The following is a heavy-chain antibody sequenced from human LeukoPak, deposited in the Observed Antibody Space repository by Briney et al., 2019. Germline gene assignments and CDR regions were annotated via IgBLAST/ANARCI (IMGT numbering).Heavy chain of an antibody. CDR1: GGSISSGGYS. CDR3: ARSCGGDCPYGY. Sequence: ETLSLTCAVSGGSISSGGYSWSWVRQAPGKGLEWVSVIYSGGSTYYADSVKGRFTISRDNSKNTLYLQMNSLRAEDTAVYYCARSCGGDCPYGYWGQGTLVTVSS. J-gene: IGHJ4*02. V-gene: IGHV3-53*01. CDR2: IYSGGST. D-gene: IGHD2-21*02.